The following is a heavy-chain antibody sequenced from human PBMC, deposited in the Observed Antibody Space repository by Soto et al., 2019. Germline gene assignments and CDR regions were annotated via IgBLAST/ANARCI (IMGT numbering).Heavy chain of an antibody. J-gene: IGHJ4*02. CDR1: GYTFSSYY. Sequence: ASVKVSCKASGYTFSSYYLHWVRLAPGQGLEWMGIINPSNGGTTYAQKLQGRVTMTTDTSTSTVFMELSSLRSEDTAMYYCARPSGTQKYFFHYWGQGTLVTVSS. V-gene: IGHV1-46*01. CDR2: INPSNGGT. CDR3: ARPSGTQKYFFHY.